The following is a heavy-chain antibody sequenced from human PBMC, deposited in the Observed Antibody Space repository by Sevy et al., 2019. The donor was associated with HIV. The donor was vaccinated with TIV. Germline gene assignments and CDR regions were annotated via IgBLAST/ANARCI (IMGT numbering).Heavy chain of an antibody. J-gene: IGHJ4*02. Sequence: GGSLRLSCAASGLTFSRYGMHWVRQAPGKGLDWVAVISFDGSSQYYADSVKGRFTISRDTSRKTVSLQMNSLRLEDTALYYGVSNTVTTLRFDYWGQGTVVTVSS. CDR3: VSNTVTTLRFDY. D-gene: IGHD4-4*01. CDR2: ISFDGSSQ. CDR1: GLTFSRYG. V-gene: IGHV3-30*03.